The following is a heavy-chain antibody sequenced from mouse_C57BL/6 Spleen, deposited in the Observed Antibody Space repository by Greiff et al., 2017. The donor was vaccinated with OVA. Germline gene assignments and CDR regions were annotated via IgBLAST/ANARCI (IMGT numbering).Heavy chain of an antibody. Sequence: QVQLQQSGAELVKPGASVKISCKASGYAFSSYWMNWVKQRPGKGLEWIGQFYPGDGDTNYNGKFKGKATLTAEKSSSTAYMQLSSLTSEDSAVYFCARGGDTVANAMDYWGQGTSVTVSS. CDR2: FYPGDGDT. CDR3: ARGGDTVANAMDY. V-gene: IGHV1-80*01. D-gene: IGHD1-1*01. CDR1: GYAFSSYW. J-gene: IGHJ4*01.